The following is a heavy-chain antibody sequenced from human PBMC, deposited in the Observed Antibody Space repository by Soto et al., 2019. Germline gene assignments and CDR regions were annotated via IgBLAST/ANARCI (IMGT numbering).Heavy chain of an antibody. CDR3: ATLYSLLTGRAFDF. D-gene: IGHD1-26*01. V-gene: IGHV3-15*01. CDR2: IKSENDGEST. CDR1: GFTFASTW. J-gene: IGHJ3*01. Sequence: EVLLVESGGGLVKPGGSLTLSCAASGFTFASTWMTWVRQAAGRGLEWVGRIKSENDGESTDYAAPVIGRFIISRDDSRNILYLQMTSLKTADTAVYYCATLYSLLTGRAFDFGGQGTKVTVSS.